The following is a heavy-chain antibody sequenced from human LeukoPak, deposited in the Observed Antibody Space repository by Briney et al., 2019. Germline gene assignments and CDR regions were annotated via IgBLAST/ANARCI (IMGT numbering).Heavy chain of an antibody. V-gene: IGHV4-4*02. CDR2: ISLTGLT. D-gene: IGHD2-8*01. J-gene: IGHJ4*02. CDR1: GGSISNTNW. CDR3: SRENGAFSPFGY. Sequence: SGTLSLTCGVSGGSISNTNWWSWVRQPPGQGLEWIGEISLTGLTHYNPSLESRVTVSLDKSKNQLSLNLTSVTAADTAVYYCSRENGAFSPFGYWGQGTLVTVST.